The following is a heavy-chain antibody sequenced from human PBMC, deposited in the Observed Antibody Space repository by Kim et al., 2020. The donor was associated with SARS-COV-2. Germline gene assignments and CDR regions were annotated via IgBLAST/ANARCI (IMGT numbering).Heavy chain of an antibody. Sequence: GGSLRLSCAASGFTFSSYAMHWVRQAPGKGLGWVAVISYVGSNKYYADSVKGRFTISRDNSKNTLYLQMNSLRAEDTAVYYCARGAAGSYYYGMDVWGQGTTVPVSS. V-gene: IGHV3-30*04. CDR3: ARGAAGSYYYGMDV. CDR2: ISYVGSNK. CDR1: GFTFSSYA. D-gene: IGHD3-10*01. J-gene: IGHJ6*02.